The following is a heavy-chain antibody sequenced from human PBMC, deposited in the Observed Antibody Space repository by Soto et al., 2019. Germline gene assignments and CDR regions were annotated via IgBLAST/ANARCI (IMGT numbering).Heavy chain of an antibody. V-gene: IGHV3-30-3*01. CDR2: ISYDGSNK. CDR3: ARDHPDYGMDV. Sequence: QVQLVESGGGVVQPGRSLRLSCAASGFTFSSYAMHWVRQAPGKGLERVAVISYDGSNKYYADSVKGRFTISRDNSKNTLYLQMNSLRAEDTAVYYCARDHPDYGMDVWGQGTTVTVSS. J-gene: IGHJ6*02. CDR1: GFTFSSYA.